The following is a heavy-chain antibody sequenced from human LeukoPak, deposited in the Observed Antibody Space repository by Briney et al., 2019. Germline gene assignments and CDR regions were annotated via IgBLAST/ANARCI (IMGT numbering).Heavy chain of an antibody. D-gene: IGHD3-22*01. J-gene: IGHJ5*02. CDR3: ARGFSTYYYDSSGYSYDWFDP. CDR1: GFTFSSYG. Sequence: GGSLRLSRAASGFTFSSYGMHWVRQAPGKGLQWVASINSRSSFIWYADSLKGRFTISRDNAKNSLFLQMNSLRAEDTAMYYCARGFSTYYYDSSGYSYDWFDPWGQGIQVIVSS. V-gene: IGHV3-21*01. CDR2: INSRSSFI.